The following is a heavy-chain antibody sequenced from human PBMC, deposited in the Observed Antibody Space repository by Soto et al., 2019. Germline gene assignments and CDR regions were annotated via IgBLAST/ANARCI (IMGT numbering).Heavy chain of an antibody. CDR1: GGTFSSYA. D-gene: IGHD2-2*01. CDR2: IIPIPGTA. J-gene: IGHJ6*02. Sequence: QVQLVQSGAEVKKPGSSVKVSCKASGGTFSSYAISWVRQAPGQGLEWMGGIIPIPGTANSAQKFQGRVTITADESTSTAYMELSSLRSEDTAVYYCARSQGSSTSLEIYYYYYYGMDVWGQGTTVTVSS. V-gene: IGHV1-69*01. CDR3: ARSQGSSTSLEIYYYYYYGMDV.